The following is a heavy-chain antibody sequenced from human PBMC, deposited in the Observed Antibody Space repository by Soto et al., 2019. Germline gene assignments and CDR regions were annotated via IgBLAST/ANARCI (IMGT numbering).Heavy chain of an antibody. J-gene: IGHJ4*02. D-gene: IGHD4-17*01. CDR3: AREIIFYGDYVFGYFDY. V-gene: IGHV3-21*01. Sequence: EVQLVESGGGLVKPGGSLRHSCAASGFTFSSYSMNWVRQAPGKGLEWVSSISSSSSYIYYADSVKGRFTISRDNAKNSLYLQMNSLRAEDTAVYYCAREIIFYGDYVFGYFDYWGQGTLVTVSS. CDR2: ISSSSSYI. CDR1: GFTFSSYS.